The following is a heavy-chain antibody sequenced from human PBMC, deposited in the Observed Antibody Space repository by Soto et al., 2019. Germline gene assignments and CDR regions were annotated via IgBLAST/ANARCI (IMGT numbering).Heavy chain of an antibody. J-gene: IGHJ6*02. CDR1: GYTFTNYD. D-gene: IGHD1-26*01. CDR3: ARKAIVGPTGYYYDGMDV. CDR2: MNPNSGNT. Sequence: QVQLVQSGAEVKKPGASVKVSCKASGYTFTNYDINWVRQATGQGLEWMGWMNPNSGNTGYVQKFQGRVTMTRDTSMSTAYMELSSLRSDDTAVYYCARKAIVGPTGYYYDGMDVWGQGTTVTVSS. V-gene: IGHV1-8*01.